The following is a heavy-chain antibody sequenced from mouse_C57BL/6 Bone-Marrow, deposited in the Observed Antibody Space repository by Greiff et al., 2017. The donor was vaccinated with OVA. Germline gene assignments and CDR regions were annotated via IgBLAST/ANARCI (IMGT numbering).Heavy chain of an antibody. D-gene: IGHD1-1*01. CDR3: ARHYYYGSSRLWFAY. Sequence: EVKVVESGGGLVQPGESLKLSCESNEYEFPSHDMSWVRKTPEKRLELVAAINSDGGSTYYPDTMERRFIISRDNTKKTLYLQMSSLRSEDTALYYCARHYYYGSSRLWFAYWGQGTLVTVSA. J-gene: IGHJ3*01. CDR1: EYEFPSHD. V-gene: IGHV5-2*01. CDR2: INSDGGST.